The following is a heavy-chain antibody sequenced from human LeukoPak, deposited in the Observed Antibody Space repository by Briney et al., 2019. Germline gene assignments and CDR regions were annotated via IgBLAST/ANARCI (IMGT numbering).Heavy chain of an antibody. CDR3: SGYNCNYEDYYCYCMDV. V-gene: IGHV1-18*01. Sequence: ASVKVSCKASGYTFTSYGISWVRQAPGQGLEWMGWISAYNGNTNYAQKLQGRVIMTTDTSTSTAYMELRSRRSDDAAGYYCSGYNCNYEDYYCYCMDVWGKGTTVTVSS. J-gene: IGHJ6*03. D-gene: IGHD1-7*01. CDR1: GYTFTSYG. CDR2: ISAYNGNT.